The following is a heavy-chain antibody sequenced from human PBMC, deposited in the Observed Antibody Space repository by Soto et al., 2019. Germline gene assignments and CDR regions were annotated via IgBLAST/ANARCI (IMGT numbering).Heavy chain of an antibody. Sequence: SETLSLTCTVSGGSISSGDYYWSWIRQPPGKGLEWLGYIYYSGSTYYNPSLKSRVTISVDTSKNQFSLKLSSVTAADTAVYYCASGPPYYYDSTSFDPWGQGTLVTVSS. CDR2: IYYSGST. V-gene: IGHV4-30-4*01. CDR1: GGSISSGDYY. J-gene: IGHJ5*02. CDR3: ASGPPYYYDSTSFDP. D-gene: IGHD3-22*01.